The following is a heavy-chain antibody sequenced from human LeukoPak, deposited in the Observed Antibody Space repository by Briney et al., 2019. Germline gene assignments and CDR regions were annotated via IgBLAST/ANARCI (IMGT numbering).Heavy chain of an antibody. CDR1: GYTFTGYY. CDR3: ARVGDGYNFNYYY. V-gene: IGHV1-2*06. J-gene: IGHJ4*02. Sequence: ASVKVSCKASGYTFTGYYMHWVRQAPGQGLEWMGRINPNSGGTNYAQKFQGRVTMTRDTSISTAYMELSRLRSDDTAVYCCARVGDGYNFNYYYWGQGTLVTVSS. CDR2: INPNSGGT. D-gene: IGHD5-24*01.